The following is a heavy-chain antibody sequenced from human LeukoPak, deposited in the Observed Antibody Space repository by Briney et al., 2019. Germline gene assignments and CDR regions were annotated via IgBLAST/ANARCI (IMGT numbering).Heavy chain of an antibody. J-gene: IGHJ4*02. Sequence: PGGSLRLSCAASGFTFSSYAMHWVRQAPGKGLEWVAVISYDGSNKYYADSVKGRFTISRDNAKNSLYLQMNSLRAEDTAVYYCARAAHHYYDSSGPLDYWGQGTLVTVSS. V-gene: IGHV3-30*04. CDR2: ISYDGSNK. D-gene: IGHD3-22*01. CDR3: ARAAHHYYDSSGPLDY. CDR1: GFTFSSYA.